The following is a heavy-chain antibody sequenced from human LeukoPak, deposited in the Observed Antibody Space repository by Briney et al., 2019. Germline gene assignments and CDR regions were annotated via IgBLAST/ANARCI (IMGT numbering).Heavy chain of an antibody. CDR1: GGSFSGYY. J-gene: IGHJ6*02. D-gene: IGHD6-13*01. V-gene: IGHV4-34*01. CDR3: ARWGSYSSSWSYYYGMDV. Sequence: PSETLSLTCAVYGGSFSGYYWSWLRQPPGKGLEWIGEINHSGSTNYNPSLKSRVTISVDTSKNQFSLKLSSVTAADTAVYYCARWGSYSSSWSYYYGMDVWGQGTTVTVSS. CDR2: INHSGST.